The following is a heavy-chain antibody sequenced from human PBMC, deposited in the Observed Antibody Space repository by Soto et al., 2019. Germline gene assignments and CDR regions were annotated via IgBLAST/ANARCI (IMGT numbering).Heavy chain of an antibody. D-gene: IGHD3-3*01. CDR1: GYTFISYG. V-gene: IGHV1-18*04. Sequence: QVQLVQSGGEVKKPGASVKVSCKASGYTFISYGITWVRQAPGQGLEWMGWTHAYNGNTNYAQNLQGRVTMTTDTSTSTASMELRSLSSDDTAVYFCARVGMKNYDFWSGYLDHWGQGTLITVSS. CDR2: THAYNGNT. CDR3: ARVGMKNYDFWSGYLDH. J-gene: IGHJ4*02.